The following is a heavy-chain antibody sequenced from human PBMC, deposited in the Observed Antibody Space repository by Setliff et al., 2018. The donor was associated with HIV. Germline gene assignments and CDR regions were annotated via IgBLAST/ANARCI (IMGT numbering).Heavy chain of an antibody. CDR3: ARVSRNLYGHLDGFDI. V-gene: IGHV5-51*01. CDR2: IYPGDSET. CDR1: GYSFTDYW. D-gene: IGHD3-10*01. Sequence: GESLKISCRASGYSFTDYWVGWVRQMPGKGLECMGIIYPGDSETKYSPSFQGQVTISVDKSFNTAYLQWSSLRASDTTMYYCARVSRNLYGHLDGFDIWGHGTMVTVSS. J-gene: IGHJ3*02.